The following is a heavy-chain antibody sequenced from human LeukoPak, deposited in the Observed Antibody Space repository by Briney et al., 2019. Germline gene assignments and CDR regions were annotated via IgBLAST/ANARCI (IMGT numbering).Heavy chain of an antibody. V-gene: IGHV4-39*02. Sequence: PSETLSLTCIVSGGSISSRSYYWGWIRQPPGKGLEWIGSIYYSGSTYYNPSLKSRVTIFVDTSKNHFSLNLSSVTAADTAFYYCARRTGDGIWFDPWGQGTLVTVSS. J-gene: IGHJ5*02. CDR1: GGSISSRSYY. CDR2: IYYSGST. D-gene: IGHD5-24*01. CDR3: ARRTGDGIWFDP.